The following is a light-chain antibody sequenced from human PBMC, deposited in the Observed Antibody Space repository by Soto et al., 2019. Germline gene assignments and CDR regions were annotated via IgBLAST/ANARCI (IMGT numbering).Light chain of an antibody. CDR2: EIN. CDR1: NIDVGGYKY. J-gene: IGLJ1*01. V-gene: IGLV2-8*01. CDR3: CSYAGTYYV. Sequence: QSALSQPPSAAGSPGQSVTISCTGTNIDVGGYKYVSWYQQHPGKAPKIMIYEINKRSSGVPDRFWGSKSGNTASLTISGLQAEDEDEYYCCSYAGTYYVFGTGTKVTVL.